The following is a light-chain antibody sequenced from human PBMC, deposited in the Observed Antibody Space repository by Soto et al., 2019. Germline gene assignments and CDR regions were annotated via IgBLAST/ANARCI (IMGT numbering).Light chain of an antibody. CDR3: SSYRSGDIPDV. J-gene: IGLJ1*01. CDR2: EVS. Sequence: QSVLTQPASVSGSPGQSITISCTGTSSDVGGYRYVSWFQQHPGKAPKVVIYEVSNRPSGVSNRFSGSKSGNTASLTISGLQAEDEADYYCSSYRSGDIPDVFGTGTKVTVL. CDR1: SSDVGGYRY. V-gene: IGLV2-14*01.